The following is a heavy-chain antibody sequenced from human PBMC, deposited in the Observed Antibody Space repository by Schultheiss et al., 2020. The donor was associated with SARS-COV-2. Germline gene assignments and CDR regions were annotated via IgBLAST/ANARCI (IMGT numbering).Heavy chain of an antibody. Sequence: GGSLRLSCAASGFSFRSYWMHWVRQAPGKGLVWVSRINSDGSSTSYADSVKGRFTMSRDNAKNTLYLQMNSLRAEDTAVYYCTVADIVATIRSDYWGQGTLVTVS. CDR1: GFSFRSYW. CDR2: INSDGSST. D-gene: IGHD5-12*01. J-gene: IGHJ4*02. CDR3: TVADIVATIRSDY. V-gene: IGHV3-74*01.